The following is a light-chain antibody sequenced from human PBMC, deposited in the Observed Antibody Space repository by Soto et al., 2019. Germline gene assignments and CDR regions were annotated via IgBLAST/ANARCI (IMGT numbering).Light chain of an antibody. J-gene: IGKJ5*01. Sequence: EMVITQSPAILSFSAVESATLSCRASQSVNSNYLAWYQQHPGQPPRLLIYGISTRATGIPARFSGSGSGTEFSLTIGSLQSEDFAVYYCQQYSKWPITFGQGTRLEIK. CDR3: QQYSKWPIT. CDR1: QSVNSN. CDR2: GIS. V-gene: IGKV3-15*01.